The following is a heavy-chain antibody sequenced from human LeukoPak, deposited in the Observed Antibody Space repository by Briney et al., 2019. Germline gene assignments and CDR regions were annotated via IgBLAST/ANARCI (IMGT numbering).Heavy chain of an antibody. D-gene: IGHD5-18*01. Sequence: SVKVSFKASGGTFSSYAISWVRQAPGQGLEWMGGIIPIFGTANYAQKFQGRVTITADESTSTAYMELSSLRSEDTAVYYCARPTNTAMAPTYYYYGMDVWGQGTTVTVSS. CDR1: GGTFSSYA. CDR2: IIPIFGTA. J-gene: IGHJ6*02. CDR3: ARPTNTAMAPTYYYYGMDV. V-gene: IGHV1-69*13.